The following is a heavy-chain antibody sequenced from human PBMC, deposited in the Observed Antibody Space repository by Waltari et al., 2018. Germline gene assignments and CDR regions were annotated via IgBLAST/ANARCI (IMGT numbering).Heavy chain of an antibody. V-gene: IGHV1-2*02. J-gene: IGHJ5*02. Sequence: QVQLVQSGAEVKKPGASVKVSCTASGYTFTGYYMHWVRPAPGQGLEWMGWINPNSGGTNYAQKFQGRVTMTRDTSISTAYMELSRLRSDDTAVYYCARATAMVRGNWFDPWGQGTLVTVSS. CDR3: ARATAMVRGNWFDP. CDR1: GYTFTGYY. D-gene: IGHD5-18*01. CDR2: INPNSGGT.